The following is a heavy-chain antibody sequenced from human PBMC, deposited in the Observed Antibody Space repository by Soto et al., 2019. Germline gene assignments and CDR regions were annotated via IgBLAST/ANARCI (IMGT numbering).Heavy chain of an antibody. D-gene: IGHD6-19*01. CDR2: ITTYNGNR. CDR1: GYTFKNYG. Sequence: QGQLVQSGPEVRTPGASVKISCKASGYTFKNYGIKWVRQAPGQGLEGVGWITTYNGNRYSAEKFQGRVTMTTDTSTSTTYMELRSPTSDDPGVYHCARDAQPKAVAADGASALWGQGTLVTVS. J-gene: IGHJ4*02. V-gene: IGHV1-18*01. CDR3: ARDAQPKAVAADGASAL.